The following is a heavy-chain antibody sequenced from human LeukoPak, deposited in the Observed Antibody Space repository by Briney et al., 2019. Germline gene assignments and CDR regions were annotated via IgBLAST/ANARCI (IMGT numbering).Heavy chain of an antibody. Sequence: GGSLRLSCADSGFTFSNYNMNWVRQAPGKAMEWVSSITSSGTYTFYADSVKGRFTISRDNAKNSLYLQMDSLGPEDTAVYYCARARDGRYWGQGTLVTVSS. V-gene: IGHV3-21*01. J-gene: IGHJ4*02. CDR2: ITSSGTYT. CDR3: ARARDGRY. CDR1: GFTFSNYN. D-gene: IGHD5-24*01.